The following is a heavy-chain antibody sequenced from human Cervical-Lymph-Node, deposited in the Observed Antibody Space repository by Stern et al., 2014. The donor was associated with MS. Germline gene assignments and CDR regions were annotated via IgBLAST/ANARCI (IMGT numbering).Heavy chain of an antibody. CDR2: ISYYGNHK. Sequence: VQLVEAGGAVVQPGRSLRVSCAASGFNFSSYGMQWVRQATGKGLEWVTVISYYGNHKYYAASVKGRFTISRDNSKNTLHLQMNSVTPDDTAIYYCARDYEDTSMLFDHWGQGTLVTVSS. V-gene: IGHV3-30*03. D-gene: IGHD2-8*01. CDR3: ARDYEDTSMLFDH. J-gene: IGHJ4*02. CDR1: GFNFSSYG.